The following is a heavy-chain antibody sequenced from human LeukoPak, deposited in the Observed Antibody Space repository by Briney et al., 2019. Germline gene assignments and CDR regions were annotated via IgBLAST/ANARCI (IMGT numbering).Heavy chain of an antibody. CDR1: GYTFTGYY. CDR2: INPNSGGT. V-gene: IGHV1-2*02. CDR3: ARPDYYDSSGYPDY. Sequence: ASVKVSCKASGYTFTGYYMHWVRQAPGQGLEWMRWINPNSGGTNYAQKFQGRVTMTRDTSISTAYMELSRLRSDDTAVYYCARPDYYDSSGYPDYWGQGTLVTVSS. D-gene: IGHD3-22*01. J-gene: IGHJ4*02.